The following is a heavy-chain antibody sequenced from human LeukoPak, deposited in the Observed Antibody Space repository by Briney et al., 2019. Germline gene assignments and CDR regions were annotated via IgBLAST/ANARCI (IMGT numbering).Heavy chain of an antibody. D-gene: IGHD3-22*01. Sequence: QAGGSLRLSCAASGFTFDDYAMHWVRQAPGKGLEWVSGISWNSGSIGYADSVKGRFTISRDNSKNTLYLQMNSLRAEDTAVYYCAKILDRYDRKGAFDIWGQGIMVTVSS. CDR1: GFTFDDYA. CDR2: ISWNSGSI. V-gene: IGHV3-9*01. J-gene: IGHJ3*02. CDR3: AKILDRYDRKGAFDI.